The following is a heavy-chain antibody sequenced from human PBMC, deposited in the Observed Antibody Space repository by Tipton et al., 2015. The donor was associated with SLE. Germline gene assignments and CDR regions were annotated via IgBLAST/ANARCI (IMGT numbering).Heavy chain of an antibody. V-gene: IGHV1-18*01. Sequence: QSGPEVKKPGSSVKVSCKASGGTFSSYAISWVRQAPGQGLEWMGWISAYNGNTNYAQKLQGRVTMTTDTSTSTAYMELRSLRSDDTAVYYCARDRDIVLVVPRAVLNPWGQGTLVTVSS. CDR1: GGTFSSYA. CDR2: ISAYNGNT. D-gene: IGHD2-8*02. CDR3: ARDRDIVLVVPRAVLNP. J-gene: IGHJ5*02.